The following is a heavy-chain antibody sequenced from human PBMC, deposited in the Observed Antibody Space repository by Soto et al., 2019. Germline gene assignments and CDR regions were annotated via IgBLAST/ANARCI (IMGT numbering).Heavy chain of an antibody. J-gene: IGHJ4*02. CDR2: ISYDGSNK. CDR1: GFTFSSYA. CDR3: AREYSSSWSTGGYFDY. V-gene: IGHV3-30-3*01. Sequence: QVQLVESGGGVVQPGRSLRLSCAASGFTFSSYAMHWVRQAPGKGLEWVAVISYDGSNKYYAYSVKGRFTISRDNSKNTLYLQMNSLRAEDTAVYYCAREYSSSWSTGGYFDYWGQGTLVTVSS. D-gene: IGHD6-13*01.